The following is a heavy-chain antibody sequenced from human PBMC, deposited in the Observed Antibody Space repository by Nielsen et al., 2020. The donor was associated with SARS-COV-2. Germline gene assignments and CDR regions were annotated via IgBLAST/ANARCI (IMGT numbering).Heavy chain of an antibody. CDR1: GYSFTSYW. J-gene: IGHJ4*02. D-gene: IGHD6-13*01. CDR3: ARRVAAKRSRLDY. CDR2: IYPGDSDT. Sequence: GGSLRLSCKGSGYSFTSYWIGWVRQMPGKGLEWVGIIYPGDSDTRYSPSFQGQVTISADKSISTAYLQWSSLKASDTAMYYCARRVAAKRSRLDYWGQGTLVTVSS. V-gene: IGHV5-51*01.